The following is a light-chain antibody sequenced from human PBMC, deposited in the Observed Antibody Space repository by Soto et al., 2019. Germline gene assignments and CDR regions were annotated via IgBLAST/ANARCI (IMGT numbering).Light chain of an antibody. CDR2: SSN. CDR3: QSYDNFLRVI. J-gene: IGLJ2*01. Sequence: QSVLTQPPSASGTPGQSVTISCSGSSSNIGSNTVDWYQQLPGTAPKLLIYSSNQRPSGVPDRFSGSKSGTSASLAITGLQAEDEADYYCQSYDNFLRVIFGGGTKLTVL. V-gene: IGLV1-44*01. CDR1: SSNIGSNT.